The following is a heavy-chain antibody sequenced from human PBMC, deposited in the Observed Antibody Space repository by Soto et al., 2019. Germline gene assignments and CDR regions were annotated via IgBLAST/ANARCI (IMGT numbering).Heavy chain of an antibody. CDR3: ARSIVAVTALAY. V-gene: IGHV1-3*05. D-gene: IGHD2-21*02. CDR2: INAGNGNT. Sequence: QVQLVQSGAEEKKPGASVKVSCKASGYTFTSYAMHWVRQAPGQRLEWMGWINAGNGNTKYSQKFQSRVTITRDTSASTANSDLSSLRSEDTSVYYYARSIVAVTALAYWGQGTLVTVSS. J-gene: IGHJ4*02. CDR1: GYTFTSYA.